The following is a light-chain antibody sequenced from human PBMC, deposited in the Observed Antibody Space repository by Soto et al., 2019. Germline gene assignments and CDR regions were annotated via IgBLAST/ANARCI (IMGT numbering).Light chain of an antibody. CDR1: ETIASN. Sequence: EMVLTQSPATVSLSPGERVTLSCGASETIASNYLAWYQHKPGQAPRLLIYGASTRATGIPARFSGSGSGTEFTLTISSLQSEDFAVYYCQQYNNWPPCTFGQGTKLEIK. CDR2: GAS. J-gene: IGKJ2*02. CDR3: QQYNNWPPCT. V-gene: IGKV3-15*01.